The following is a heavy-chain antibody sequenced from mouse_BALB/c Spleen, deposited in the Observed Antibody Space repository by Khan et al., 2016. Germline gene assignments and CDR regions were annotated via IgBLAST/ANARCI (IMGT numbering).Heavy chain of an antibody. CDR1: GYSFTNYG. Sequence: QIQLVQSGPELKKPGETVKISCKASGYSFTNYGMNWVKQAPGKGLKWMGWINTNTGEPIYAEEFKGRFAFSLEISASTAYLQINNLKNEDTSTYFCANVDSSSYFDYWGQGTTLTVSS. D-gene: IGHD1-1*01. J-gene: IGHJ2*01. CDR3: ANVDSSSYFDY. CDR2: INTNTGEP. V-gene: IGHV9-3*02.